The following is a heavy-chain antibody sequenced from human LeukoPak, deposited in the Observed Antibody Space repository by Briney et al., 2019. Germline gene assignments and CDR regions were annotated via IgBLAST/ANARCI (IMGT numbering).Heavy chain of an antibody. Sequence: GRSLRLSCAASGFTFSSYAMHWVRQAPGKGLEWVAVISYDGSNKYYADSVKGRFTISRDNSKNTLYLQMNSLRAEDTAVYYCARAITYYYGSGSYYFFDYWGQGTLVTVSS. CDR1: GFTFSSYA. J-gene: IGHJ4*02. CDR3: ARAITYYYGSGSYYFFDY. D-gene: IGHD3-10*01. V-gene: IGHV3-30-3*01. CDR2: ISYDGSNK.